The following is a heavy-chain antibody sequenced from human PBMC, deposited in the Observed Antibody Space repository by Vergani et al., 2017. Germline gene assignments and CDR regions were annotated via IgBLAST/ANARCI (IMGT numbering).Heavy chain of an antibody. J-gene: IGHJ6*02. Sequence: VQLVESGGGLVQSGGSLRLSCAVSGFTFSSYGMHWVRQAPGKGLEWVAVISYDGSNKYYADSVKGRFTISRDNSKNTLYLQMNSLRAEDTAVYYCATWAIGYPHTLDGYGMDVWGQGTTVTVSS. CDR1: GFTFSSYG. V-gene: IGHV3-30*03. CDR3: ATWAIGYPHTLDGYGMDV. D-gene: IGHD6-13*01. CDR2: ISYDGSNK.